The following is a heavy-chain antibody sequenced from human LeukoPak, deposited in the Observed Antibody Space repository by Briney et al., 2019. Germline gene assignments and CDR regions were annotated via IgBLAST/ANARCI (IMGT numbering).Heavy chain of an antibody. J-gene: IGHJ5*01. V-gene: IGHV1-2*06. CDR3: ARDESQQLVLDNWFDP. Sequence: GASVKVSCKASGYTFTGYYMHWVRQAPGQGLEWMGRINPNSGGTNYAQKFQGRVTMTRDTSISTAYMELSRLRSDDTAVYYCARDESQQLVLDNWFDPWGKGTTVTVSS. CDR2: INPNSGGT. CDR1: GYTFTGYY. D-gene: IGHD6-13*01.